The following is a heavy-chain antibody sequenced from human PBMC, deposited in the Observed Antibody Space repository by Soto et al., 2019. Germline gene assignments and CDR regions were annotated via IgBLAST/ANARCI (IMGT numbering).Heavy chain of an antibody. V-gene: IGHV3-23*01. CDR1: GFTFSSYA. D-gene: IGHD6-19*01. CDR2: LSGAGGST. CDR3: ARHSNAWPPY. J-gene: IGHJ4*02. Sequence: GGSLRLSCAASGFTFSSYAMSWVRQAPGKGLEWVSALSGAGGSTYYADSVKGRFTISRDNSNNTLFLHMTSLRAEDTALYYCARHSNAWPPYWGQGTLVTVSS.